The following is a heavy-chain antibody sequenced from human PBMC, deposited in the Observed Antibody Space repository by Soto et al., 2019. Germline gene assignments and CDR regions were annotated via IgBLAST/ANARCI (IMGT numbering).Heavy chain of an antibody. V-gene: IGHV4-39*01. CDR3: ARSIVVVTALDY. J-gene: IGHJ4*02. CDR2: IYYRGST. Sequence: SETLSLTCTFSGCSISSNFYYLGWIRQPPGKGLQWIGNIYYRGSTNYNPSLKSPVTISVDTSKNQFSLKLSSVTAEDTAVYYCARSIVVVTALDYWGQGTLVTVSS. D-gene: IGHD2-21*02. CDR1: GCSISSNFYY.